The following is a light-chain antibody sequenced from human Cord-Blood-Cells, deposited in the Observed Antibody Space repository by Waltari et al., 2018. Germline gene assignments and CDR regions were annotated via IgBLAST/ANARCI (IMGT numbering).Light chain of an antibody. Sequence: DIQMTQYPSSLSASVGDRVTITCRASQSISSYLNWYQQKPGKAPKLLIYAASSLQSGVPSRFSGIGSGTDFTLTISSLQPEDFATYYCQQSYSTPPTFGGGTKVEIK. V-gene: IGKV1-39*01. CDR1: QSISSY. CDR2: AAS. CDR3: QQSYSTPPT. J-gene: IGKJ4*01.